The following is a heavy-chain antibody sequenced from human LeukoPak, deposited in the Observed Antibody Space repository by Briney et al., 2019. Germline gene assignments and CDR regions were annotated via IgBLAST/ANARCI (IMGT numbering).Heavy chain of an antibody. V-gene: IGHV4-39*01. CDR2: IYYSGST. Sequence: SETLSLTCTVSGGSISSSSYSWGWIRQPPGKGLEWIGSIYYSGSTYYNPSLKSRVTISVDTSKNQFSLKLSSVTAADTAVYYCARHQACGGDCYHYYGMDVWGQGTTVTVSS. CDR1: GGSISSSSYS. D-gene: IGHD2-21*02. J-gene: IGHJ6*02. CDR3: ARHQACGGDCYHYYGMDV.